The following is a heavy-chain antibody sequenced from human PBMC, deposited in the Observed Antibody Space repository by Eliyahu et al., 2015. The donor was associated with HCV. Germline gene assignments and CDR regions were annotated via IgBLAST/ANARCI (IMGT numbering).Heavy chain of an antibody. CDR2: ISGDGDDT. Sequence: EVQLVESGGVVAQPGGSLXLXCAASGFSFEDFSMHWVRQVPGKGLEWVALISGDGDDTSYVDSVKGRFTISRDNRKNLLFLQMNSLRIEDSALYYCAKDLVGDGLDHWGQGTLVTVSS. CDR1: GFSFEDFS. J-gene: IGHJ4*02. D-gene: IGHD1-26*01. V-gene: IGHV3-43*01. CDR3: AKDLVGDGLDH.